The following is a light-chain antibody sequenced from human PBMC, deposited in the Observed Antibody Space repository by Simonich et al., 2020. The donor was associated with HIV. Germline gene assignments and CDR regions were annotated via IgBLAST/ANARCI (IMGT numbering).Light chain of an antibody. CDR3: QQSYSTPYT. Sequence: IQMTQSPSSLSASVGDRVTITCRASQSISSYLNWYQQKPRKAPKLLIYAASSLQSGVPSRFSGSGSGIDFTLTISSLQPEDFATYYCQQSYSTPYTFVQGTKLEIK. CDR1: QSISSY. V-gene: IGKV1-39*01. J-gene: IGKJ2*01. CDR2: AAS.